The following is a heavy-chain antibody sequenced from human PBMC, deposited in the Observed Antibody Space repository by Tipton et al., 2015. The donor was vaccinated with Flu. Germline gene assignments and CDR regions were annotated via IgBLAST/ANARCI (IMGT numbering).Heavy chain of an antibody. CDR3: ARAPDSIVGATVFDY. J-gene: IGHJ4*02. CDR2: IYYSGST. Sequence: LRLSCTVSGGSISSYCWSWIRQPPGKGLEWIGYIYYSGSTNYNPSLKSRVTISVDTSKNQFSLKLSSVTAADTAVYYCARAPDSIVGATVFDYWGQGTLVTVSS. CDR1: GGSISSYC. V-gene: IGHV4-59*01. D-gene: IGHD1-26*01.